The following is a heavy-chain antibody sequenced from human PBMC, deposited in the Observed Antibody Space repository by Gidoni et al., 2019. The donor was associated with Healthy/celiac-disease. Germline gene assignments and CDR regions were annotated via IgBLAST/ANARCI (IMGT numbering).Heavy chain of an antibody. V-gene: IGHV1-69*01. CDR1: GGTFCSYP. CDR3: ARTGGYSSGWYAYYYYGMDV. D-gene: IGHD6-19*01. J-gene: IGHJ6*02. Sequence: QVQLVQSGAEVTKPGSSVKFSCKASGGTFCSYPISWVRQAPGQGLAWMGGIIPICGTANYAQKFQGRVTITADESTSTAYMGLSSLRSEDTAVYYCARTGGYSSGWYAYYYYGMDVWGQGTTVTVSS. CDR2: IIPICGTA.